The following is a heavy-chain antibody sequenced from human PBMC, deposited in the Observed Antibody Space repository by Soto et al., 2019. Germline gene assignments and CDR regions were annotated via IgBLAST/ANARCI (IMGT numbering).Heavy chain of an antibody. CDR1: GITFSNAW. CDR2: IRSKTDGGTP. V-gene: IGHV3-15*07. J-gene: IGHJ4*02. Sequence: EVQLVESGGDLVKPGGSLRLSCAASGITFSNAWMNWVRQAPGKGLEWVGRIRSKTDGGTPDSTAPVKGRFTISRXASKNTLYLQLNSLKTEDTAVYYCTTGGGTYGFDYWSQGTLVTVSS. CDR3: TTGGGTYGFDY. D-gene: IGHD1-26*01.